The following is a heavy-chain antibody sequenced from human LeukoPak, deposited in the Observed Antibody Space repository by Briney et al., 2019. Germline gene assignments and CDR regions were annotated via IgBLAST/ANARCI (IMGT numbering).Heavy chain of an antibody. V-gene: IGHV1-2*02. D-gene: IGHD5-12*01. Sequence: PAASVKVSCKASGYTFTGYYMHWVRQAPGQGLEWMGWINPNSGDTNYAQKFQGRVTMTRDTSISTAYMELSRLRSDDTAVYYCARDYGGSYFDYWGQGTLVTVSS. CDR2: INPNSGDT. CDR3: ARDYGGSYFDY. J-gene: IGHJ4*02. CDR1: GYTFTGYY.